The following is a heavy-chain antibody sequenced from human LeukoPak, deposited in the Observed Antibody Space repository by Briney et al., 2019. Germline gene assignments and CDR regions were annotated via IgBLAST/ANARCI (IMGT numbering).Heavy chain of an antibody. CDR2: ISGSGGST. D-gene: IGHD5-18*01. CDR3: AKDGAPGYSYGYYFDY. Sequence: GGSLRLSCAASGFTFSSYSMNWVRQAPGKGLEWVSAISGSGGSTYYADSVKGRFTISRDNSKNTLYLQMNSLRAEDTAVYYCAKDGAPGYSYGYYFDYWGQGTLVTVSS. CDR1: GFTFSSYS. V-gene: IGHV3-23*01. J-gene: IGHJ4*02.